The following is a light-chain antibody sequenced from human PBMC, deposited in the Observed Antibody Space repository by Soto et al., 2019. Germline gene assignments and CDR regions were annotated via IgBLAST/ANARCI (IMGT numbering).Light chain of an antibody. J-gene: IGKJ4*01. Sequence: DIQVTQSPTTLSASVGDRVTITCRASQTISTWMAWYQQKPGIAPKLLIHKASTLESGVPSRFSGSGSGTDFTLTISSLQPEDFATYYCQQANSFPLPFGGGTKVDIK. CDR3: QQANSFPLP. CDR2: KAS. CDR1: QTISTW. V-gene: IGKV1-5*03.